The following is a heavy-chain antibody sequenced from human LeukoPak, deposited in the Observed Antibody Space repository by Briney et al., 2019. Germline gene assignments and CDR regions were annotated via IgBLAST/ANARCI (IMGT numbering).Heavy chain of an antibody. Sequence: GGSLRLSCAASGFTVSSNYVSWVRQAPGKGLEWVSVIYSGGSAYYADSVKGRFTIYRDNSKNTVYLQMNSLRAEDTAVYYCARGLRTMYYFDYWGQGTLVTVSS. V-gene: IGHV3-66*01. CDR2: IYSGGSA. CDR1: GFTVSSNY. J-gene: IGHJ4*02. D-gene: IGHD3-3*01. CDR3: ARGLRTMYYFDY.